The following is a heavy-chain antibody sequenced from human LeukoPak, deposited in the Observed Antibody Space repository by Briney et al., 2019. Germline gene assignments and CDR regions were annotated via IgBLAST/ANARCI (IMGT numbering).Heavy chain of an antibody. V-gene: IGHV4-59*07. Sequence: PSDTLSLTCTVSGGSISSYYWSWIRQPPGKGLEWIGFIYYSGSTNYNPSLKSRVTISVDTSKNQFSLKLSSVTAADTAVYYCARNLKAGTWGNWFDPWGHGTQFTVSS. J-gene: IGHJ5*02. CDR2: IYYSGST. CDR1: GGSISSYY. D-gene: IGHD6-19*01. CDR3: ARNLKAGTWGNWFDP.